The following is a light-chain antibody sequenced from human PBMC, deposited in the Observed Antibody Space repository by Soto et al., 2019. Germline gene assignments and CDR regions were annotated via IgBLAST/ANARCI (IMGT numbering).Light chain of an antibody. V-gene: IGKV3-20*01. CDR1: QSVSSNY. J-gene: IGKJ1*01. CDR3: QQYGSSPGT. Sequence: EIVLTQSPGTLSLSPGERATLSCRASQSVSSNYLGWFQQKPGQAPRLLIFGASYRDTGIPDRFSGSGSGTDFTLTISRLEPQDFAMDYCQQYGSSPGTFGQGTKVEVK. CDR2: GAS.